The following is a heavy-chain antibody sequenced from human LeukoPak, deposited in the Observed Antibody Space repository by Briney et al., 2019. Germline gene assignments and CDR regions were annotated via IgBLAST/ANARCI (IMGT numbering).Heavy chain of an antibody. V-gene: IGHV1-8*01. CDR3: ARGGYYQPLKYYFDY. Sequence: ASVKVSCKASGFTFTSHDYNWVRQATGQGLEWMGWMNPNSGNTGYAQKFQGRVTMTRDTSITTVYMELSSLRSEDTAVYYCARGGYYQPLKYYFDYWGQGTLVTVSS. D-gene: IGHD2-2*01. J-gene: IGHJ4*02. CDR1: GFTFTSHD. CDR2: MNPNSGNT.